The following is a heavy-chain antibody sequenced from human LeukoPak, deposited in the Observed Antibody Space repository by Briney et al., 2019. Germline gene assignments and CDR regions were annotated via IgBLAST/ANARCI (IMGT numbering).Heavy chain of an antibody. D-gene: IGHD4-17*01. J-gene: IGHJ4*02. CDR2: ISSSGGYI. CDR1: GFSIKTYS. CDR3: ARLRDTVTSASDY. V-gene: IGHV3-21*01. Sequence: GGSLRLSCAASGFSIKTYSITWVRQAPAKGLEWISTISSSGGYIYYADSVKGRFTISRDTAKNSLYLQMNSLRVEDTAVYNCARLRDTVTSASDYWGQGTLVTVSS.